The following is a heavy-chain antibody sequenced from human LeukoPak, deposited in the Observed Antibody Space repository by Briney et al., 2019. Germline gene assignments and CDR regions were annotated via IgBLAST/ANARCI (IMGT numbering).Heavy chain of an antibody. CDR1: GFTFSNYN. CDR2: ISSSSNII. J-gene: IGHJ4*02. D-gene: IGHD3-10*01. V-gene: IGHV3-48*01. Sequence: GGSLRLSCAASGFTFSNYNMNWVRQPPRKGLQWVSYISSSSNIIYYADSVKGRFTISRDNAKNSLFLQMNSLRAEDTAVYYCARDFAREFTIDYWGQGTLVTVSS. CDR3: ARDFAREFTIDY.